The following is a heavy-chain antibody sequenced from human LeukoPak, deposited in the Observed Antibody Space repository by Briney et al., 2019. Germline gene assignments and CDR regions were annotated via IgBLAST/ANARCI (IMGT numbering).Heavy chain of an antibody. CDR1: GGSFSGYY. V-gene: IGHV4-34*01. CDR2: INHSGST. D-gene: IGHD1-26*01. J-gene: IGHJ3*02. CDR3: ASPASGSYHDAFDI. Sequence: KPSETLSLTCAVYGGSFSGYYWSWIRQPPGKGLEWIGEINHSGSTNYNPSLKSRVTMSVDTSKNQFSLKLSSVTAADTAVYYCASPASGSYHDAFDIWGQGTMVTVSS.